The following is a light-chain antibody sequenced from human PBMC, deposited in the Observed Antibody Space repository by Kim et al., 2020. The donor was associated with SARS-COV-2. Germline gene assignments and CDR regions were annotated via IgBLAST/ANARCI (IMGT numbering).Light chain of an antibody. CDR1: SSHVGHYNL. CDR2: EVS. J-gene: IGLJ2*01. Sequence: QSITISGPGTSSHVGHYNLVSWYRQRPGKAPKLIIFEVSKRPSGVSDRFSGSKSGDTASLTISGLQAEDEGDYYCCSYAGSSTFVVFGGGTQLTVL. CDR3: CSYAGSSTFVV. V-gene: IGLV2-23*02.